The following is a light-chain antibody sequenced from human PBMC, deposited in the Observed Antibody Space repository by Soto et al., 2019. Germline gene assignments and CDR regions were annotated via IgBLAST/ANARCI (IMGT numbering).Light chain of an antibody. Sequence: DIQMTQSPSTLSASVGDRVIITCRASQSISSWLAWYQQKPGKAPDLLIYRASTLKTGIPSRFSGSGSVTEFTLTISNLQPDDFATYYCQQYDRASWTFGPGTKVEIK. CDR3: QQYDRASWT. J-gene: IGKJ1*01. CDR1: QSISSW. V-gene: IGKV1-5*03. CDR2: RAS.